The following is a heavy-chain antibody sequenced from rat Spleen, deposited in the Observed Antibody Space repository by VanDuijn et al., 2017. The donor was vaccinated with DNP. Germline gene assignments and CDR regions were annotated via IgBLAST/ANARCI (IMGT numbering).Heavy chain of an antibody. V-gene: IGHV3-3*01. CDR3: ARGNDGYYPDWYFDF. D-gene: IGHD1-12*03. CDR1: GYSITSSSR. Sequence: EVQLQESGPGLLKPSQSLSLTCSVTGYSITSSSRWNWIRKFPGNKLEWMGYINSAGSTDYNPSLKSRISISRDTSKNQFFLQLNSVTTEDTATYYCARGNDGYYPDWYFDFWGPGTMVTVSS. CDR2: INSAGST. J-gene: IGHJ1*01.